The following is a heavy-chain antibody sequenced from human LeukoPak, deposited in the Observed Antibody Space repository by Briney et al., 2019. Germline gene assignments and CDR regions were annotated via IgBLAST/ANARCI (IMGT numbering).Heavy chain of an antibody. CDR2: ISAYNGNT. CDR1: GHTFTSYG. J-gene: IGHJ3*02. V-gene: IGHV1-18*01. D-gene: IGHD6-13*01. Sequence: ASVKVSCKASGHTFTSYGISWVRQAPGQGLEWMGWISAYNGNTNYAQKLQGRVTMTTDTSTSTAYMELRSLRSDDTAVYYCARWVAAADAFDIWGQGTMVTVSS. CDR3: ARWVAAADAFDI.